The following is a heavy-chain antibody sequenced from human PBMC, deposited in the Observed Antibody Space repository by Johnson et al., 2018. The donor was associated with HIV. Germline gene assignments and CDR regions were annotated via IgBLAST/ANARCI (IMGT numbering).Heavy chain of an antibody. CDR2: INKDGRVK. CDR1: GLTFSSYA. CDR3: ASAWGELDDAFDI. J-gene: IGHJ3*02. D-gene: IGHD1-26*01. V-gene: IGHV3-7*01. Sequence: EMQLVESGGGVVQPGRSLRLSCAASGLTFSSYAMHWVRQAPGKGLEWVANINKDGRVKYYVDSVKGRFTISRDNAKNSLYLQMNSLRAEDTAVYYCASAWGELDDAFDIWGQGTMVTVSS.